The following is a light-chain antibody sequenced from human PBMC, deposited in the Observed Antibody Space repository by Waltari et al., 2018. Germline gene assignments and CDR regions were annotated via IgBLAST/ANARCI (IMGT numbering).Light chain of an antibody. Sequence: SYELTPTPSVSVSPGQTARITCSGHELPRQYAYWFQQKSGQAPRLVIYEDTKRPSGIPERFSGSSSGTMATLTITGAQVDDEADYYCYSSDSTGLRVFGGGTTVVVL. CDR1: ELPRQY. CDR2: EDT. CDR3: YSSDSTGLRV. J-gene: IGLJ1*01. V-gene: IGLV3-10*01.